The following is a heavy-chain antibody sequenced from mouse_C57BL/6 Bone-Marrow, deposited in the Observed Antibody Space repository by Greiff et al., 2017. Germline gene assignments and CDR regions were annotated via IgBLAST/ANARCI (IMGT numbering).Heavy chain of an antibody. CDR3: ARGRSVADWYFDV. CDR1: GYSITSGYY. J-gene: IGHJ1*03. D-gene: IGHD1-1*02. Sequence: EVQLQESGPGLVKPSQSLSLTCSVTGYSITSGYYWNWIRHFPGNKLELMGYICYDGSNYYNPSLKNRISITRDTSKNQLFLKLNSVTTEDTATYYCARGRSVADWYFDVWGTGTTVTVSS. CDR2: ICYDGSN. V-gene: IGHV3-6*01.